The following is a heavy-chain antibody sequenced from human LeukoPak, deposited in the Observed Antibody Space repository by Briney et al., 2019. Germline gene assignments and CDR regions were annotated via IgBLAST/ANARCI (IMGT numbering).Heavy chain of an antibody. CDR3: AKSAQRAVAGTIVDY. CDR2: ISGSGGST. V-gene: IGHV3-23*01. J-gene: IGHJ4*02. CDR1: GFTFSSYA. Sequence: GVSLRLSCAASGFTFSSYAMSWVRQAPGKGLEWVSAISGSGGSTYYADSVKGRFTISRDNSKNTLYLQMNSLRAEDTAVYYCAKSAQRAVAGTIVDYWGQGTLVTVSS. D-gene: IGHD6-19*01.